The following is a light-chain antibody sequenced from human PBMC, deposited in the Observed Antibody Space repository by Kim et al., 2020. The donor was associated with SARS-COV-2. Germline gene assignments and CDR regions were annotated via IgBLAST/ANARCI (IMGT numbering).Light chain of an antibody. CDR2: GAS. CDR1: QSVKNNY. V-gene: IGKV3-20*01. J-gene: IGKJ1*01. CDR3: QQYGRSPRT. Sequence: IVLTQSPGTLSLAPGESATLSCRASQSVKNNYLAWYQHKPGQAPRLLIYGASNRDTGVPDRVSGSASGTDFTLTISRLEPEDFAVYYCQQYGRSPRTFGQGTKVDIK.